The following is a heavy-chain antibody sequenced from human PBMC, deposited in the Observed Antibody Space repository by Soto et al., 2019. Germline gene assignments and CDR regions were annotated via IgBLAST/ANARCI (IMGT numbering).Heavy chain of an antibody. CDR2: ISGRGGST. V-gene: IGHV3-23*01. CDR1: GFTFSSYA. J-gene: IGHJ4*02. CDR3: ARTGGGDYDYIWWFDY. Sequence: GGSLRLSCAASGFTFSSYAMCWVRQAPGKGLEWVSAISGRGGSTSSAASLKGRFTISRANSKNTLYLQMNSLRAEDTAVYYCARTGGGDYDYIWWFDYWGQGTLVPVSP. D-gene: IGHD3-16*01.